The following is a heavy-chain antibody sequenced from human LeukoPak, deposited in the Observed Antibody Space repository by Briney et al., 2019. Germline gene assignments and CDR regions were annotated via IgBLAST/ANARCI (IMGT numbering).Heavy chain of an antibody. CDR1: GFTFSSYA. CDR2: ISYDGSNK. D-gene: IGHD4-11*01. V-gene: IGHV3-30-3*01. Sequence: PGGSLRLSCAASGFTFSSYAMHWVRQAPGKGLEWVAVISYDGSNKYYADSVKGRFTISRDNSKNTLYLQMNSLRAEDTAVYYCARVETLDYSNYHGDFDYWGQGTLVTVSS. J-gene: IGHJ4*02. CDR3: ARVETLDYSNYHGDFDY.